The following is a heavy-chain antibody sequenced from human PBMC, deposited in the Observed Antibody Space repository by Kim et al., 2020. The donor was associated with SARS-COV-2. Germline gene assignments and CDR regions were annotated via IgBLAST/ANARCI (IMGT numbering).Heavy chain of an antibody. CDR1: RFTFSDYE. J-gene: IGHJ4*02. D-gene: IGHD3-10*01. V-gene: IGHV3-48*03. CDR3: ARARQYYYGSGSDFDY. Sequence: GGSLRLSCAASRFTFSDYEMNWVRQAPGKGLEWVSYISSSGYTIYYADSVKGRFTISRDNAKNSLYLQMNSLRAEDTAVYYCARARQYYYGSGSDFDYGGQGTPVTVSS. CDR2: ISSSGYTI.